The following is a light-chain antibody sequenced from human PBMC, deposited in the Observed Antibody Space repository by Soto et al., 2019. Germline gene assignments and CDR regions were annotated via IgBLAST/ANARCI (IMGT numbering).Light chain of an antibody. CDR2: GSS. Sequence: EIVMTQSPATLSVSPGERATLSCRASQSVSSNLAWYQQKPGQAPRLLIYGSSPRATGIPARFSGSGSGTEFTITISSLQSEDFAVYYCQQYNNWPWTFGQGTKVDIK. J-gene: IGKJ1*01. CDR1: QSVSSN. CDR3: QQYNNWPWT. V-gene: IGKV3-15*01.